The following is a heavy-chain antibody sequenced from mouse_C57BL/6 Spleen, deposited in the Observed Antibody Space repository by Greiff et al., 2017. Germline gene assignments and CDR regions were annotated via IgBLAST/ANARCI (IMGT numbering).Heavy chain of an antibody. V-gene: IGHV5-4*01. CDR1: GFTFSSYA. Sequence: EVHLVESGGGLVKPGGSLKLSCAASGFTFSSYAMSWVRQTPEKRLEWVATISDGGSYTYYPDNVKGRFTISRDNAKNNLYLQMSHLKSEDTAMDYCARTGYGSSYDYWGQGTTLTVSS. D-gene: IGHD1-1*01. CDR3: ARTGYGSSYDY. CDR2: ISDGGSYT. J-gene: IGHJ2*01.